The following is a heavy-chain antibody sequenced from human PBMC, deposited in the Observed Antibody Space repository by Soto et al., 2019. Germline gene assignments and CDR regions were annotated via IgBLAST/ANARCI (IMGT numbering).Heavy chain of an antibody. D-gene: IGHD5-12*01. CDR3: AKVIVATIFAFDY. V-gene: IGHV3-23*01. CDR2: ISGSGGST. J-gene: IGHJ4*02. CDR1: GFTFIIYA. Sequence: PGGSLRLSCAASGFTFIIYAMSWVRQEPGKGLEWVSAISGSGGSTYYADSVKGRFTISRDNSKNTLYLQMNSLRAEDTAVYYCAKVIVATIFAFDYWGQGTLVTVSS.